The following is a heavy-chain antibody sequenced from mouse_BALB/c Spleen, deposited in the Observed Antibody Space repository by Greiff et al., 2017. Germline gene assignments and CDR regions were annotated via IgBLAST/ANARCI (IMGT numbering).Heavy chain of an antibody. Sequence: EVQVVESGGGLVQPGGSLKLSCAASGFAFTSYDMSWVRQTPEKWLEWVAYISSGGGSTYYPDTVKGRFTISRDNAKNTLYLQMSSLKSEDTAMYYCARLWLRRGVDYWGQGTTLTVAS. CDR1: GFAFTSYD. CDR3: ARLWLRRGVDY. J-gene: IGHJ2*01. D-gene: IGHD2-2*01. CDR2: ISSGGGST. V-gene: IGHV5-12-1*01.